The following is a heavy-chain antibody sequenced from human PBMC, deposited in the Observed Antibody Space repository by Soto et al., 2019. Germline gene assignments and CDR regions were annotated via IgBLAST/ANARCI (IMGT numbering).Heavy chain of an antibody. J-gene: IGHJ5*02. Sequence: QVQLQESGPGLVKPSDTLSLTCTVSGASITTYYWSWIRQPPGKGLEWMGYISYSGSTDYNPSLKRRVTTSFDASKNHTSLQVRSATAADAAVYYCARDLKEYCSDGKCNWFDPWGQGTLVTVSS. V-gene: IGHV4-59*01. CDR1: GASITTYY. CDR3: ARDLKEYCSDGKCNWFDP. CDR2: ISYSGST. D-gene: IGHD2-15*01.